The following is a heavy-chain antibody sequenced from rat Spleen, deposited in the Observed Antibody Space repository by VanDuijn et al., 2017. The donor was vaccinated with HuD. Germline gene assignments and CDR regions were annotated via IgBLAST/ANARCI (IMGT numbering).Heavy chain of an antibody. Sequence: EVQLVESGGGLVQPGRSMKLSCAASGFTFSNYGMAWVRQAPKKGLEWVAYISYDGGSTYYRDSVKGRFTISRDNAKSTLYLQMDSLRSEDTATYYCARPRDWGQGVMVTVSS. CDR1: GFTFSNYG. V-gene: IGHV5-25*01. J-gene: IGHJ2*01. CDR3: ARPRD. CDR2: ISYDGGST.